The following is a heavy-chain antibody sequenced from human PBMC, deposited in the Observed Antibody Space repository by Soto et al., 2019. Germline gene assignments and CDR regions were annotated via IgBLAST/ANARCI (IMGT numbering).Heavy chain of an antibody. CDR3: ARHGKYSSSWYDPPTQINWFDP. J-gene: IGHJ5*02. Sequence: SETLSLTCTVSGGSISSNYWTWIRQPPGKGLEWIGYVYNSGSTNYNPSLKSRVTISVDTSKNQFSLKLSSVTAADTAVYYCARHGKYSSSWYDPPTQINWFDPWGQGTLVTVSS. CDR2: VYNSGST. CDR1: GGSISSNY. V-gene: IGHV4-59*08. D-gene: IGHD6-13*01.